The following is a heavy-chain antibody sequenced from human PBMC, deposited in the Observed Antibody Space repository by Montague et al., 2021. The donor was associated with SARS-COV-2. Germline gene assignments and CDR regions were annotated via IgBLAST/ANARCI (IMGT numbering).Heavy chain of an antibody. CDR2: IHNSGST. Sequence: SETLSLTCTVSGGSISSYYWSWIRQPAGKGLEWIGHIHNSGSTNYNPSLNSRVTISVDTSKNQFSLKLSSVTAADTAVYYCASGKYYDFWSGYYSHDYFSGMDVWGQGTTVTVSS. D-gene: IGHD3-3*01. J-gene: IGHJ6*02. CDR1: GGSISSYY. V-gene: IGHV4-4*07. CDR3: ASGKYYDFWSGYYSHDYFSGMDV.